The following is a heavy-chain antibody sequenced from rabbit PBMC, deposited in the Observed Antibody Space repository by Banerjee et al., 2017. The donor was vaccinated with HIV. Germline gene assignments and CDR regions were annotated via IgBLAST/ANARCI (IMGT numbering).Heavy chain of an antibody. CDR1: GFSFSSSYC. V-gene: IGHV1S45*01. J-gene: IGHJ2*01. CDR2: IYAGSSGDT. D-gene: IGHD6-1*01. Sequence: QEQLEESGGDLVKPEGSLTLTCTASGFSFSSSYCICWVRQAPGKGPEWIACIYAGSSGDTYYASWAKGRFTISKTSSTTVTLQMTSLTAADTATYFCASALINTYGYAGYALEPFDPWGQGTLVTVS. CDR3: ASALINTYGYAGYALEPFDP.